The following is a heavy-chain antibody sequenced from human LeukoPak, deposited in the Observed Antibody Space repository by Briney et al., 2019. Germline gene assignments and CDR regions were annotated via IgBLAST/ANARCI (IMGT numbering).Heavy chain of an antibody. CDR2: ISYDGSNK. J-gene: IGHJ6*02. V-gene: IGHV3-30-3*01. CDR3: ARRSPFYYDSGGYYSYYYALDV. D-gene: IGHD3-22*01. CDR1: GFTFSSYA. Sequence: GGSLRLSCAASGFTFSSYAMHWVRQAPGKGLEWVAVISYDGSNKYYADSVKGRFTISRDNSKNTLYLQMNSLRAEDTAVYYCARRSPFYYDSGGYYSYYYALDVWGQGTTVTVSS.